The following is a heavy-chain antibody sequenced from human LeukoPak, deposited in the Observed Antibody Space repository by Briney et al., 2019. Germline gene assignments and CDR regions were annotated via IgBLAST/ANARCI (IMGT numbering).Heavy chain of an antibody. J-gene: IGHJ4*02. V-gene: IGHV3-23*01. D-gene: IGHD3-10*01. Sequence: GGSLRLSCAASGFTFSSYAMSWVRQAPGKGLEWVSAISGSGGSTYYADSVKGRFTISRDNSKNMLYLQMNSLRAEDTAVYYCAKGQPLWFGELLTDYWGQGTLVTVSS. CDR3: AKGQPLWFGELLTDY. CDR2: ISGSGGST. CDR1: GFTFSSYA.